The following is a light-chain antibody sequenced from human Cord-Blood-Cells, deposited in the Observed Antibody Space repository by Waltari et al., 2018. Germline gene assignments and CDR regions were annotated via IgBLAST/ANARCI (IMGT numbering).Light chain of an antibody. CDR3: QQRSNWPRLT. CDR2: DGS. Sequence: EIVLTQSPATLSLSPGERATLSCRASQSVSSYLACYQQKPGQAPRLLIYDGSNRATGIPARFSGSGSETDFTLTISSLEPEDIAVYYCQQRSNWPRLTFGGGTKVEIK. CDR1: QSVSSY. J-gene: IGKJ4*01. V-gene: IGKV3-11*01.